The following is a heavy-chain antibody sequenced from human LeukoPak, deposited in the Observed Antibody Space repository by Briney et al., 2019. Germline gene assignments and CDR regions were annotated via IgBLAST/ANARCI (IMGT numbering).Heavy chain of an antibody. V-gene: IGHV4-38-2*02. CDR1: GYSISSGYY. J-gene: IGHJ4*02. Sequence: SETLSLTCTVSGYSISSGYYWGWIRQPPGKGLEWIGSIYHSGSTYYNPSLKSRVTISVDTSKNQFSLKLSSVTAADTAVYYCASSSSWYSPSDYWGQGTLVTVPS. D-gene: IGHD6-13*01. CDR3: ASSSSWYSPSDY. CDR2: IYHSGST.